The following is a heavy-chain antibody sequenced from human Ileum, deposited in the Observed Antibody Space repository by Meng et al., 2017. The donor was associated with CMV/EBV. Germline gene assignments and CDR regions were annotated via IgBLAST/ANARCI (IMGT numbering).Heavy chain of an antibody. J-gene: IGHJ4*02. D-gene: IGHD4-11*01. CDR2: IYSGGST. V-gene: IGHV3-53*05. CDR3: ARKGASFDYSTLDY. CDR1: GFTVSSNY. Sequence: GESLKISCAASGFTVSSNYMSWVRQAPGKGLEWVSVIYSGGSTYYADSVKGRFTISRDNSKNTLYLQMNGLRAEDTAVYYCARKGASFDYSTLDYWGQGTLVTVSS.